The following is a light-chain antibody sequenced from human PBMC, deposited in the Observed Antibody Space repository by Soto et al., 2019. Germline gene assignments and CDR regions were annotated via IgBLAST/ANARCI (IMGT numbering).Light chain of an antibody. V-gene: IGKV3D-15*01. CDR1: QSVSSSY. CDR3: KQYNNWPRT. CDR2: GAS. Sequence: EIVMTQSPATLSVSPGERATLSCRASQSVSSSYLAWYQQKPGLAPRLLIYGASTRATGIPARFSGSGSGTEFTLTIRSLQSEDVAVYYCKQYNNWPRTFGQGTKVDIK. J-gene: IGKJ1*01.